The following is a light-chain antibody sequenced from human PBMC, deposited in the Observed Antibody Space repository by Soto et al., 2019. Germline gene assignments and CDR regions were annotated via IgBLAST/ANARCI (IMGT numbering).Light chain of an antibody. CDR3: QHFKSFPIT. V-gene: IGKV1-13*02. J-gene: IGKJ5*01. CDR2: ESS. Sequence: AIRLTQSPSSLSSSLGDRVTITFLASQGISTLLAWYQQKPGKAPKVLIYESSLLQSGVPSRFSGSGSGTDFTLTISSLQPEDFATYYCQHFKSFPITFGQGTRLEIK. CDR1: QGISTL.